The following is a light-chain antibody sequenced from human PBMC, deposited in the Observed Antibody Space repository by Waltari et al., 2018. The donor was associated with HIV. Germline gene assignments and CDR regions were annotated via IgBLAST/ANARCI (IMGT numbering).Light chain of an antibody. V-gene: IGLV4-60*03. Sequence: HPVLTPSSSASAPLESPCKLPCTLGSRHSGYIIAPPPQQPGKAPRSLMKVKSNGSFDVGSGVPDCYSGSSAVAARYLTISKHQAEYEAEYFGKTLTSDILVFGGGTKLTVL. CDR3: KTLTSDILV. J-gene: IGLJ2*01. CDR2: VKSNGSF. CDR1: SRHSGYI.